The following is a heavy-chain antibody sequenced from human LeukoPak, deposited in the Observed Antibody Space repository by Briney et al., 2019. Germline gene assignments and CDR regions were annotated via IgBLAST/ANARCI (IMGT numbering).Heavy chain of an antibody. CDR3: AKGSSGYFADL. D-gene: IGHD3-22*01. Sequence: PGESLRLSCVASGFSVSSYGMIWVRQAPGKGLEWVSAISNDGGGTQYADFVEGRFTISRDNSKNTLFLQMSSLRAEDTALYYCAKGSSGYFADLWGQGTLVTVSS. CDR1: GFSVSSYG. V-gene: IGHV3-23*01. J-gene: IGHJ5*02. CDR2: ISNDGGGT.